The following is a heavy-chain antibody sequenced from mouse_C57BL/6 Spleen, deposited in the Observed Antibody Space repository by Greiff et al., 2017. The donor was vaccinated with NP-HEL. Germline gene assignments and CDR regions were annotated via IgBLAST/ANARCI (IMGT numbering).Heavy chain of an antibody. CDR3: TTVDYDGPFAY. CDR2: IDPENGDT. V-gene: IGHV14-4*01. J-gene: IGHJ3*01. CDR1: GFNIKDDY. Sequence: VQLKQSGAELVRPGASVKLSCTASGFNIKDDYMHWVKQRPEQGLEWIGWIDPENGDTEYASKFQGKATITADTSSNTPYLQLSSLTSEDTAVYYCTTVDYDGPFAYWGQGTLVTVSA. D-gene: IGHD2-4*01.